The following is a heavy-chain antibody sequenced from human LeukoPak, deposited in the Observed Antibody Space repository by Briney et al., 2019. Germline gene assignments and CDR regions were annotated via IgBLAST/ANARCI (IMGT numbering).Heavy chain of an antibody. CDR1: GGSISSSSYY. Sequence: PSETLSLTCTVSGGSISSSSYYWGWIRQPPGKGLEWIGSIYYSGSTYYNPSLKSRVTISVDTSKNQFSLKLSSVTAADTAVYYCARHLRYSSDSTFDYWGQGTLVTVSS. CDR2: IYYSGST. V-gene: IGHV4-39*01. CDR3: ARHLRYSSDSTFDY. J-gene: IGHJ4*02. D-gene: IGHD2-15*01.